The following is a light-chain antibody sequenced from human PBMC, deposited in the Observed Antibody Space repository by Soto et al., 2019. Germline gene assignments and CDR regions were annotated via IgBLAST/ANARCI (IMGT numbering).Light chain of an antibody. J-gene: IGKJ2*01. Sequence: DVVMTQSPLSLPVTLGQSASISCTSSQSLVYADGNTYLNWLQQRPGQSPRRLIYKVFNRDSGVPDRFSRSASGSDFTLTITRVEDEDIGVYYCMQTAHWPYTFGRGTKVDIK. CDR2: KVF. CDR3: MQTAHWPYT. V-gene: IGKV2-30*01. CDR1: QSLVYADGNTY.